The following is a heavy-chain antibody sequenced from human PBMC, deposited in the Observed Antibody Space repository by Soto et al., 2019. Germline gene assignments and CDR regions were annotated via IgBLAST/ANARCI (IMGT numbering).Heavy chain of an antibody. CDR1: GYTFTSYA. D-gene: IGHD3-10*01. J-gene: IGHJ6*02. CDR3: ARSLLCITIVRGVQRPYYYYGMDV. V-gene: IGHV1-3*01. CDR2: INAGNGNT. Sequence: GASVKVSCKASGYTFTSYAMHWVRQAPGQRLEWMGWINAGNGNTKYSQKFQGRVTITRDTSASTAYMELSSLRSEDTAVYYCARSLLCITIVRGVQRPYYYYGMDVWGQGTTVTVSS.